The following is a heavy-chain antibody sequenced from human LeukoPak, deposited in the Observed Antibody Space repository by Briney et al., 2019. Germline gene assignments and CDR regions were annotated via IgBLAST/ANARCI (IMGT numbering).Heavy chain of an antibody. J-gene: IGHJ3*02. D-gene: IGHD1-20*01. CDR1: GYTFTGYY. CDR3: ARGGITGTTRGPTRLNDAFDI. Sequence: ASGKVSCKASGYTFTGYYIHWGRQAPGPGLGGMGWINPNRGGTNYAQKFQGWVTMTRDTSISTAYMELSRLRSDDTAVYYCARGGITGTTRGPTRLNDAFDIWGQGTMVTVSS. V-gene: IGHV1-2*04. CDR2: INPNRGGT.